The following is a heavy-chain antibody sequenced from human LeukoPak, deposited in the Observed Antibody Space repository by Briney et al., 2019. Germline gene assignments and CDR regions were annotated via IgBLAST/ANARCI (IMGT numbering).Heavy chain of an antibody. V-gene: IGHV4-59*08. CDR1: GGSISGTYY. Sequence: PSETLSLTCTVSGGSISGTYYWGWIRPPPGEGLEWSGYIYYTGTTDSNPSLKSRVTISLDTSKNQFSLNLSSVTAADTAVYYCARRWVYDKRAFDAWGQGKMVTVSS. CDR3: ARRWVYDKRAFDA. D-gene: IGHD3-16*01. CDR2: IYYTGTT. J-gene: IGHJ3*01.